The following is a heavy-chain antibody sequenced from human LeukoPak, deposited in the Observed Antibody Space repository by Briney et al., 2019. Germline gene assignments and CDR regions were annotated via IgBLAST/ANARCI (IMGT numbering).Heavy chain of an antibody. Sequence: GGSLRLSCAASGFTFSSYAMSWVRQAPGKGLEWVSAISGRGGSTYYADSVKGRFTISRDNSKNTLYLQMNSLRAEDTAVYYCAATIAVATRGDYSGQGTLVTVSS. CDR2: ISGRGGST. CDR3: AATIAVATRGDY. D-gene: IGHD6-19*01. CDR1: GFTFSSYA. V-gene: IGHV3-23*01. J-gene: IGHJ4*02.